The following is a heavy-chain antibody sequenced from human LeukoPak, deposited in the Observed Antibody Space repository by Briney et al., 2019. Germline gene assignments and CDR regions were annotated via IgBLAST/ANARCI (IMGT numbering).Heavy chain of an antibody. CDR3: ARERGYSYGYSDY. J-gene: IGHJ4*02. V-gene: IGHV3-21*01. CDR2: ISSSSSYI. CDR1: GFTFSSYE. D-gene: IGHD5-18*01. Sequence: GGSLRLSCAASGFTFSSYEMNRVRQAPGKGLEWVSSISSSSSYIYSADSVKGRFTISRDNAKNSLYLQMNSLRAEDTAVYYCARERGYSYGYSDYWGQGTLVTVSS.